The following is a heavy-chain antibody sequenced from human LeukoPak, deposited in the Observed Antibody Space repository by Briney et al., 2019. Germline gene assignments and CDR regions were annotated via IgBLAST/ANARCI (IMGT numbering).Heavy chain of an antibody. CDR3: ASPYDSSGYYYGHDAFDI. V-gene: IGHV4-39*01. J-gene: IGHJ3*02. D-gene: IGHD3-22*01. Sequence: SSETLSLTCTVSGGSISSSSYYWGWIRQPPGKGLEWIGSIYYSGSTYYNPSLKSRVTISVDTSKNQFSLKLSPVTAADTAVYYCASPYDSSGYYYGHDAFDIWGQGTMVTVSS. CDR2: IYYSGST. CDR1: GGSISSSSYY.